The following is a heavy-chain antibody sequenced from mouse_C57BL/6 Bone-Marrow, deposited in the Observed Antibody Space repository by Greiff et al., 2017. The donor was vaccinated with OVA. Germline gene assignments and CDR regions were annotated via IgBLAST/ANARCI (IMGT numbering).Heavy chain of an antibody. V-gene: IGHV1-15*01. Sequence: QVQLQQSGAELVRPGASVTLSCKASGYTFTDYEMHWVKQTPVHGLEWIGAIDPETGGTAYNQKFKGKAILTADKSSSTAYMELRSLTSEDSAVYYCTRTYSNYVGTSFDYWGQGTTLTVSS. J-gene: IGHJ2*01. D-gene: IGHD2-5*01. CDR3: TRTYSNYVGTSFDY. CDR1: GYTFTDYE. CDR2: IDPETGGT.